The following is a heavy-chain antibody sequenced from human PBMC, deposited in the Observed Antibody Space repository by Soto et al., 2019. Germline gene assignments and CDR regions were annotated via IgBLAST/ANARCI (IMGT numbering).Heavy chain of an antibody. CDR1: GFTFSSYS. CDR3: ARDSSPPCSSTSCYLPHPSNWFDP. Sequence: GGSLRLSCAASGFTFSSYSMNWVRQAPGKGLEWVSYISSSSPTIHYADSVKGRFTISRDNSKNTLYLQMNSLRAEDTAVYYCARDSSPPCSSTSCYLPHPSNWFDPWGQGTLVTVSS. V-gene: IGHV3-48*01. D-gene: IGHD2-2*01. J-gene: IGHJ5*02. CDR2: ISSSSPTI.